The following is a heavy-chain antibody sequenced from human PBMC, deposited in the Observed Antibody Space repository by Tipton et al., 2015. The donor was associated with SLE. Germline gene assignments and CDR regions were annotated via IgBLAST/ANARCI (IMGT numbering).Heavy chain of an antibody. CDR3: ARANPNDVAAAGRWFDP. CDR2: ISAYNGNT. V-gene: IGHV1-18*01. Sequence: QVQLVQSGAEVKKPGASVKVSCKASGYTFTSYGISWVRQAPGQGLEWMGWISAYNGNTNYAQKLQGRVTMTTDTSTSTAYMELRSLRSDDTAVYYCARANPNDVAAAGRWFDPWGQGTLVTVSS. J-gene: IGHJ5*02. CDR1: GYTFTSYG. D-gene: IGHD6-13*01.